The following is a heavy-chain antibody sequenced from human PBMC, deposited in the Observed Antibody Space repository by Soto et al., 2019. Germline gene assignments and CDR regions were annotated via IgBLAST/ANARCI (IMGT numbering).Heavy chain of an antibody. J-gene: IGHJ4*02. CDR2: IWYDGSNK. V-gene: IGHV3-33*01. CDR1: GFTFSSYG. CDR3: AREGGSGWYFGRVPPSV. D-gene: IGHD6-19*01. Sequence: PGGSLRLCCAASGFTFSSYGMHWVRQAPGKGLEWVAVIWYDGSNKYYADSVKGRFTISRDNSKNTLYLQMNSLRAEDTAVYYCAREGGSGWYFGRVPPSVWGQGTLVTVSS.